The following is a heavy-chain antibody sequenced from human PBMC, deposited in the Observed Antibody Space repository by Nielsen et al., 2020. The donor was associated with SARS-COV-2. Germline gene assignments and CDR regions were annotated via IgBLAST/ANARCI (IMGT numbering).Heavy chain of an antibody. D-gene: IGHD3-22*01. CDR3: ARSSYYYDSSGYGNDY. J-gene: IGHJ4*02. V-gene: IGHV4/OR15-8*01. Sequence: ESLKISCAASGFTFSSYWMSWVRQPPGKGLEWIGEIYHSGSTNYNPSLKSRVTISVDKSKNQFSLKLSSVTAADAAVYYCARSSYYYDSSGYGNDYWGQGTLVTVSS. CDR1: GFTFSSYW. CDR2: IYHSGST.